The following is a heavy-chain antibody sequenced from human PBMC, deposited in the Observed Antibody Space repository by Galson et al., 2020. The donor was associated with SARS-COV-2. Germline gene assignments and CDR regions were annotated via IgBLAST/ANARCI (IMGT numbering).Heavy chain of an antibody. J-gene: IGHJ3*02. Sequence: ASVKVSCKASGYTFTSYAMHWVRQAPGQRLEWMGWINAGNGNTKYSQKFQGRVTITRDTSASTAYMELSSLRSEDTAVYYCARRKGYYGSGSYSGKADAFDIWGQGTMVTVSS. CDR1: GYTFTSYA. V-gene: IGHV1-3*01. CDR2: INAGNGNT. CDR3: ARRKGYYGSGSYSGKADAFDI. D-gene: IGHD3-10*01.